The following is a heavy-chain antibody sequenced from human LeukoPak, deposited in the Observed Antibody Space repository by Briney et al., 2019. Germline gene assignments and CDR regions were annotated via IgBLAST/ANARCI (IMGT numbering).Heavy chain of an antibody. V-gene: IGHV3-7*01. CDR3: ARDCSSTSCYRGGFDP. CDR2: IKQDGSEK. Sequence: PGGSLRLSCAAPGFTFSSYWMSWVRQAPGKGLEWVANIKQDGSEKYYVDSVKGRFTISRDNAKNSLYLQMNSLRAEDTAVYYCARDCSSTSCYRGGFDPWGQGTLVTVSS. D-gene: IGHD2-2*01. CDR1: GFTFSSYW. J-gene: IGHJ5*02.